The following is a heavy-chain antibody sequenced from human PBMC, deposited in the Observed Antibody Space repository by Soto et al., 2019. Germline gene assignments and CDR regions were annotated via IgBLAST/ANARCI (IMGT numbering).Heavy chain of an antibody. D-gene: IGHD3-9*01. CDR1: GGSFSGYY. Sequence: QVQLQQWGAGLLKPSETLSLTCAVYGGSFSGYYWSWIRQPPGKGLEWIGEINHSGSTNYNPSLKSRVTISVDTSKNQFSLKLSSVTAADTAVYYCAKDSPVGVPLLRDLHDWGQGTLVTVSS. J-gene: IGHJ1*01. CDR3: AKDSPVGVPLLRDLHD. CDR2: INHSGST. V-gene: IGHV4-34*01.